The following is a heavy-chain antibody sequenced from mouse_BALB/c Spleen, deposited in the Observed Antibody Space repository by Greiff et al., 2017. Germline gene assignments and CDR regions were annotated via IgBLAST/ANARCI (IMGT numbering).Heavy chain of an antibody. V-gene: IGHV14-3*02. CDR3: ARRPWFAY. Sequence: EVKLQESGAELVKPGASVKLSCTASGFNIKDTYMHWVKQRPEQGLEWIGRIDPANGNTKYDPKFQGKATITADTSSNTAYLQLSSLTSEDTAVYYCARRPWFAYWGQGTLVTVSA. J-gene: IGHJ3*01. CDR1: GFNIKDTY. CDR2: IDPANGNT.